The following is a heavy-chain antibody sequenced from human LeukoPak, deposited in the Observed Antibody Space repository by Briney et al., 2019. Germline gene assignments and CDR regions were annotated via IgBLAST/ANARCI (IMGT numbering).Heavy chain of an antibody. J-gene: IGHJ3*02. CDR1: GFTFSSYG. CDR2: ISSSSTTI. CDR3: ASFGYCSGGSCYITDAFDI. V-gene: IGHV3-48*04. Sequence: GGSLRLSCAASGFTFSSYGMNWVRQAPGEGLEWVSYISSSSTTIYYADSVRGRFTISRDNAKNSLYLQMNSLRAEDTALYYCASFGYCSGGSCYITDAFDIWGQGTMVTVSS. D-gene: IGHD2-15*01.